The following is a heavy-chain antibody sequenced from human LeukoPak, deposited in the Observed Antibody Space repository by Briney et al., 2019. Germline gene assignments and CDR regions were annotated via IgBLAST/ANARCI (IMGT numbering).Heavy chain of an antibody. D-gene: IGHD3-10*01. CDR1: GFTFSSYG. Sequence: GRSLRLSCAASGFTFSSYGMHWVRQAPGKGLEWVAVISYDGSNKYYADSVKGRFTISRDNSKNTLYLQMNSLRAEDTAVYYCAREIFGSGSYPAFWGQGTLVTVSS. J-gene: IGHJ4*02. CDR3: AREIFGSGSYPAF. CDR2: ISYDGSNK. V-gene: IGHV3-30*03.